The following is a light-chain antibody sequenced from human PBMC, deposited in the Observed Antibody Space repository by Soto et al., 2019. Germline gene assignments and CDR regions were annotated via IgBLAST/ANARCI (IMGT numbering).Light chain of an antibody. CDR3: AAWDDILSGYV. Sequence: QSALTQPPSASGTPGQRVTISCSGSTSNIGNSTVNWYQQLPGTAPKLLIYANNQRPSGVPDRFSGSKSGTSASLAISGLQSEDEADYHCAAWDDILSGYVFGAGTKVT. CDR1: TSNIGNST. J-gene: IGLJ1*01. CDR2: ANN. V-gene: IGLV1-44*01.